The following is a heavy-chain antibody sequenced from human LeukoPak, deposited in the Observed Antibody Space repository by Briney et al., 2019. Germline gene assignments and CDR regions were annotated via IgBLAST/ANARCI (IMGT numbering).Heavy chain of an antibody. V-gene: IGHV3-33*01. D-gene: IGHD5-18*01. CDR1: GFTFSSYG. J-gene: IGHJ5*02. CDR2: IWYDGSNK. CDR3: ARDTGYSYGYVGHWFDP. Sequence: GRSLRLSCAASGFTFSSYGMHWVRQAPGKGLEXXAVIWYDGSNKYYADSVKGRFTISRDNSKNTLYLQMNSLRAEDTAVYYCARDTGYSYGYVGHWFDPWGQGTLVTVSS.